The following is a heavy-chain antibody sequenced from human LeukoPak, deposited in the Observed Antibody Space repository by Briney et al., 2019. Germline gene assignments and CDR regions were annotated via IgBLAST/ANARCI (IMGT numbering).Heavy chain of an antibody. D-gene: IGHD2-21*02. CDR1: GYTFTSYG. CDR2: ISAYNGNT. V-gene: IGHV1-18*01. J-gene: IGHJ4*02. CDR3: AIDQLTYCGGDCYPDY. Sequence: VSLKVSCKASGYTFTSYGISWVRPAPGQGLEWMGWISAYNGNTNYEQKLQGRVTMTTDTSTSTAYLKLRSLRSDDTAVYYCAIDQLTYCGGDCYPDYWGQGTLVTVSS.